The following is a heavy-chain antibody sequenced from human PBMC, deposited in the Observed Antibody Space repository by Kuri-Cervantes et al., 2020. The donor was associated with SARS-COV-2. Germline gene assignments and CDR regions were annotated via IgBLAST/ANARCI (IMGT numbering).Heavy chain of an antibody. J-gene: IGHJ6*02. CDR1: GFTFGDYA. CDR3: ARSPVGGDCSGGRCYSYNSYYYGLDV. V-gene: IGHV4-59*12. D-gene: IGHD2-15*01. Sequence: ESLKISCTASGFTFGDYAMSWVRQAPGKGLEWIGYIYYSGSTNYNPSLKSRVTISVDTSKNYFSLKLSSVTAADTAVYYCARSPVGGDCSGGRCYSYNSYYYGLDVWGQGTTVTVSS. CDR2: IYYSGST.